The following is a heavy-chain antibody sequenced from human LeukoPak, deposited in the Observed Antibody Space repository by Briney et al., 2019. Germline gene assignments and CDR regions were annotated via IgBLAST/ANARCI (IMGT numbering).Heavy chain of an antibody. Sequence: GGSLRLSCAASGFTFSSYSMNWVRQAPGKGLEWVSYISSSSSTIYYADSVKGRFTISRDNAKNSLYLQMNSLRAEDTAVYYCARTYDILTGYSPFDYWGQGTLVTVSS. D-gene: IGHD3-9*01. J-gene: IGHJ4*02. CDR3: ARTYDILTGYSPFDY. CDR2: ISSSSSTI. CDR1: GFTFSSYS. V-gene: IGHV3-48*04.